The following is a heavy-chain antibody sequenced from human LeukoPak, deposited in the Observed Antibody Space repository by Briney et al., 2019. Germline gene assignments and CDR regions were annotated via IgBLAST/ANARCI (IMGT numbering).Heavy chain of an antibody. CDR3: ARDPGSSYTSSWYDFYYMDV. J-gene: IGHJ6*03. D-gene: IGHD6-13*01. V-gene: IGHV1-2*02. CDR1: GYTFTGYY. Sequence: ASVKVSCKASGYTFTGYYMHWVRQAPGQGLEWMGWINPNSGGTNYTQKFQGRVTMTRDTSISTAYMELSRLRSDDTAVYYCARDPGSSYTSSWYDFYYMDVWGKGTTVTISS. CDR2: INPNSGGT.